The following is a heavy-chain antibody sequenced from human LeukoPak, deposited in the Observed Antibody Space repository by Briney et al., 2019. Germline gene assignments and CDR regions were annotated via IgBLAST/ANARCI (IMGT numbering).Heavy chain of an antibody. CDR3: AREGCPRTYYYYYYGMDV. V-gene: IGHV1-2*02. J-gene: IGHJ6*02. CDR1: GYTFTGYY. CDR2: INPNSGGT. Sequence: ASVKVSCKASGYTFTGYYMHWVRQAPGQGLEWMGWINPNSGGTNYAQKFQGRVTMTRDTSISTAYMELSRLRSDDTAVYYCAREGCPRTYYYYYYGMDVWGQGTTVTVSS. D-gene: IGHD2-2*01.